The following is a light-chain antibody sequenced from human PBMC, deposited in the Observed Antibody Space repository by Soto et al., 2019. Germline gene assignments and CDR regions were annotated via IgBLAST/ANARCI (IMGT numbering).Light chain of an antibody. CDR2: DAS. V-gene: IGKV1-5*01. J-gene: IGKJ1*01. Sequence: DIQMTQSPSSLSASVGDRVTITCRASQSISSYLNWYQQKPGKAPKLLIHDASTLESGVPSRFSGSGSGTEFILTISSLQPEDFATYYCQQYDSYSWTFGQGTKVDIK. CDR3: QQYDSYSWT. CDR1: QSISSY.